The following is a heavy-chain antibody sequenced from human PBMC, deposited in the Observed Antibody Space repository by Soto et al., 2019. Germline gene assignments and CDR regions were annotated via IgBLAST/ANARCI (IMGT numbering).Heavy chain of an antibody. CDR2: ISGSGGST. Sequence: EVQLLESGGGLVQPGGSLRLSCAASGFTFSSYAMSWVRQAPGKGLEWVSAISGSGGSTYYADSVKGRFTISRDNSKNTLYLQMNGLRAEDTAVYYCAKWVITFGGVIDGNNWFDPWGQGTLVTVSS. J-gene: IGHJ5*02. CDR3: AKWVITFGGVIDGNNWFDP. V-gene: IGHV3-23*01. CDR1: GFTFSSYA. D-gene: IGHD3-16*02.